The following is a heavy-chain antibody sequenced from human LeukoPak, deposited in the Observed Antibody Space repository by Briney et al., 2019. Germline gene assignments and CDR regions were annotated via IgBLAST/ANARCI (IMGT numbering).Heavy chain of an antibody. CDR3: AGYSSGWSDY. CDR2: ISGSGGST. V-gene: IGHV3-23*01. CDR1: GFTFSSYA. J-gene: IGHJ4*02. Sequence: GGSLRLSCAASGFTFSSYAMSWVRQAPGKGLEWVSAISGSGGSTYYADSVKGRFTISRDNSKNTLYLQMNSLRAEDTAVYDGAGYSSGWSDYWGQGTLVTVSS. D-gene: IGHD6-19*01.